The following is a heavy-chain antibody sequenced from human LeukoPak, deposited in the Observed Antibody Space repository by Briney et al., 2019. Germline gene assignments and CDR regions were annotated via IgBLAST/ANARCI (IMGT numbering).Heavy chain of an antibody. J-gene: IGHJ6*04. Sequence: ASVKVSCKASGSTFTGFYVQWVRQAPGQGLEWMGWINPNNGATNYAQKFQGRVSMTRDSSISTAYLDLSRLRFDDTAVYYCARGRRFTIFGVVSGMDVWGRGTMDTVSS. CDR2: INPNNGAT. D-gene: IGHD3-3*01. V-gene: IGHV1-2*02. CDR1: GSTFTGFY. CDR3: ARGRRFTIFGVVSGMDV.